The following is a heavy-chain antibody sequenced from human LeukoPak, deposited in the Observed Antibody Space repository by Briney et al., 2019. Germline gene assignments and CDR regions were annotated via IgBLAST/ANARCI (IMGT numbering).Heavy chain of an antibody. V-gene: IGHV3-74*01. CDR3: ARGRGSPNTYAYYMDV. D-gene: IGHD3-10*01. CDR1: GFSFSNYW. CDR2: INTGGTYT. Sequence: PGGSLRLSCAASGFSFSNYWMSWVRQVPGKGLVWVSRINTGGTYTTYAESVKGRFTISRDNAKNTLYLQMNSLRDVDTAIYYCARGRGSPNTYAYYMDVWGKGTTVIVSS. J-gene: IGHJ6*03.